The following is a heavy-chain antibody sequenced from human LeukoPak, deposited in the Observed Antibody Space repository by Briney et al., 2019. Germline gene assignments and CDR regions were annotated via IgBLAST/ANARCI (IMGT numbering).Heavy chain of an antibody. Sequence: GGSLSHSCAASGFTLSIYAMTWVRQAPGKGLEWVSVINSGGNSTYYADSVKGRFTISRDNSKNTLYLQMSSLKAEDTAVYYCARTRYCSGISCYYANWGQGALVTVSS. V-gene: IGHV3-23*03. CDR1: GFTLSIYA. CDR2: INSGGNST. CDR3: ARTRYCSGISCYYAN. J-gene: IGHJ1*01. D-gene: IGHD2-2*01.